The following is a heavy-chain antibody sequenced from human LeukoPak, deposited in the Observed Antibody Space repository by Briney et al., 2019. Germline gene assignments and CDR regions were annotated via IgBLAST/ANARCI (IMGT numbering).Heavy chain of an antibody. CDR3: AKDIGLLAAAGIFDY. CDR1: GFTFDDYA. Sequence: PGGSLRLSCAASGFTFDDYAMHWVRQAPGKGLEWVSGISWNSGSIGYADSVKGRFTISRDNAKNSLYLQMNSLRAEDTALYYCAKDIGLLAAAGIFDYWGQGTLVTVSS. J-gene: IGHJ4*02. CDR2: ISWNSGSI. D-gene: IGHD6-13*01. V-gene: IGHV3-9*01.